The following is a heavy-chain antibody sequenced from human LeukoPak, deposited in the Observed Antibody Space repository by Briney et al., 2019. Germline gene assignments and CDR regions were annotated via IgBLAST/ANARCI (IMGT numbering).Heavy chain of an antibody. J-gene: IGHJ5*02. D-gene: IGHD3-10*01. CDR3: ARVIRYGSGSYYSNWFDP. Sequence: CXASGYTFTSYGISWVRQAPGQGLEWMGWISAYNGNTNYAQKLQGRVTMTTGTSTSTAYMELRSLRSDDTAVYYCARVIRYGSGSYYSNWFDPWGQGTLVTVSS. V-gene: IGHV1-18*01. CDR2: ISAYNGNT. CDR1: GYTFTSYG.